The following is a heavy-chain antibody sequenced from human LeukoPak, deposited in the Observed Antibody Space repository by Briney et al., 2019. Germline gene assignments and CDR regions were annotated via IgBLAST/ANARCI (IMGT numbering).Heavy chain of an antibody. J-gene: IGHJ3*02. V-gene: IGHV1-69*02. CDR3: ARTLGYPASDAAFDI. CDR1: GGTFSSYT. D-gene: IGHD5-18*01. CDR2: IIPILGIA. Sequence: ASVKVSCKASGGTFSSYTISCVRQAPGQGLEWMGRIIPILGIANYAQKFQGRVTITADKSTSTAYMELSSLRSEDTAVYYCARTLGYPASDAAFDIWGQGTMVTVSS.